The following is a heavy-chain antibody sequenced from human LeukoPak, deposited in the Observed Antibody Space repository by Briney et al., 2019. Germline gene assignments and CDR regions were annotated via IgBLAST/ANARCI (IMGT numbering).Heavy chain of an antibody. D-gene: IGHD3-9*01. Sequence: GGSLRLSCAASGFTFSSYWMSWVRQAPGKGLEWVANIKQDGSEKYYVDSVKGRFTISRDNSKNTLFLQMNSLRAEDTAVYYCARGHWFAHLDYWGQGTLVTVSS. CDR3: ARGHWFAHLDY. CDR2: IKQDGSEK. V-gene: IGHV3-7*03. CDR1: GFTFSSYW. J-gene: IGHJ4*02.